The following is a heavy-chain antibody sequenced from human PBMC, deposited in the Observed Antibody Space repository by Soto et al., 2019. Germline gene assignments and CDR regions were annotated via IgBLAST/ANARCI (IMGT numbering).Heavy chain of an antibody. V-gene: IGHV3-23*01. J-gene: IGHJ4*02. CDR2: INTSGGGT. Sequence: EVQLLESGGALVQPGGSLRLSCVASGFTFSTYDMSWVRQAPGQGLEWVSGINTSGGGTYYADSVKGRFTISRDNSKNTLYLQMNSLRAADTAVYYCAKGGWIDCWGQGTLVTVSS. D-gene: IGHD2-15*01. CDR1: GFTFSTYD. CDR3: AKGGWIDC.